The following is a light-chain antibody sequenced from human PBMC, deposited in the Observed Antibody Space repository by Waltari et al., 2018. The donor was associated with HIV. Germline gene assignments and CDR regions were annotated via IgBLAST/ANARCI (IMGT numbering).Light chain of an antibody. CDR3: QSYDSSLSGSV. CDR2: GNN. J-gene: IGLJ2*01. CDR1: SSNIGARFD. V-gene: IGLV1-40*01. Sequence: SVLTQPPSVSGAPGQRVTISCTGSSSNIGARFDVHWYQQLPGTAPKLLIYGNNNRPSGVPDRFSGSKSGTSAALAITGLQAEGDADYYCQSYDSSLSGSVFCGGTKLTVL.